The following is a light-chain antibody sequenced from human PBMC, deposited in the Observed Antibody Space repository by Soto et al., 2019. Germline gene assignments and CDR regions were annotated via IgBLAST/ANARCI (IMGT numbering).Light chain of an antibody. CDR2: AAD. Sequence: DIQMTQSPSSLFASVGDTVTITCRASQSITNYLTWFQQTQGKAPSILIFAADNLQDGVPSRFSGSGSGSDFSLPISSLQPEDFETYYCQQSYDMPWTFGQGTKV. CDR3: QQSYDMPWT. J-gene: IGKJ1*01. V-gene: IGKV1-39*01. CDR1: QSITNY.